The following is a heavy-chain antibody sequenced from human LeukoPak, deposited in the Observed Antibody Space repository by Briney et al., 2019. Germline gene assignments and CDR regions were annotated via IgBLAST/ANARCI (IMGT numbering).Heavy chain of an antibody. CDR3: AKGGHASFYDR. J-gene: IGHJ5*02. CDR1: GLIFGNYA. D-gene: IGHD2/OR15-2a*01. V-gene: IGHV3-23*01. Sequence: GGSLRLSCAASGLIFGNYAMTWVRQAPGKGLEWVSTVSGNGDTTFYADSAKGRFTISRDNSGNTHYLQINSLRGEDTAVYYCAKGGHASFYDRWGQGTLVTVSS. CDR2: VSGNGDTT.